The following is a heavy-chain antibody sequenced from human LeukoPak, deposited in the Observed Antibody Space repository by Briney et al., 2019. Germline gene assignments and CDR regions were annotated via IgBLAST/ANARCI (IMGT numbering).Heavy chain of an antibody. CDR1: GFTFHQYA. V-gene: IGHV3-9*01. J-gene: IGHJ4*02. Sequence: GGSLRLSCAASGFTFHQYAIHWVRQVPGKGLEWVSGISWNSGSIGYADSVQGRFTISRDSAKNSVYLQMNSLRPEDTALYYCAKDKAPLYSGYDWDLDFWGQGTLVTVSS. CDR2: ISWNSGSI. D-gene: IGHD5-12*01. CDR3: AKDKAPLYSGYDWDLDF.